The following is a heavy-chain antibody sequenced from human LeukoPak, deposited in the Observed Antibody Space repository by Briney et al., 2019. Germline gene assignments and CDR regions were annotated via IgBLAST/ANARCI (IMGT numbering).Heavy chain of an antibody. V-gene: IGHV3-23*01. CDR1: EFTFSSYA. CDR3: AKDRYYDSSGYYEDY. D-gene: IGHD3-22*01. J-gene: IGHJ4*02. CDR2: ISGSGGST. Sequence: GGSLRLSCAASEFTFSSYAMSWVRQAPGKGLEWVSAISGSGGSTYYADSVKGRFTISRDNSKNTLYLQMNSLRAEDTAVYYCAKDRYYDSSGYYEDYWGQGTLVTVSS.